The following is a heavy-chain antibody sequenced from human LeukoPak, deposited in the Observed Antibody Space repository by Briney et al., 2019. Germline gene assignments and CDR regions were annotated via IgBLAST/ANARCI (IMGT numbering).Heavy chain of an antibody. CDR2: IIPIFGTA. CDR3: AXXXXXXXXXDX. J-gene: IGHJ4*01. Sequence: ASVKVSCKASGGTFSSYAISWVRQAPGQGLEWMGRIIPIFGTANYAQKFQGRVTITTDESTSTAYMELSSLRSEDTAVYYCAXXXXXXXXXDXWGXXTLVTVSS. CDR1: GGTFSSYA. V-gene: IGHV1-69*05.